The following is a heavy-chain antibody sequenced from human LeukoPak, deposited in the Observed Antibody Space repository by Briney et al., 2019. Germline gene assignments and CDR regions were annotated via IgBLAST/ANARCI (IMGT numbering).Heavy chain of an antibody. CDR1: GFTFSSYS. D-gene: IGHD6-19*01. Sequence: PGGSLRLSCAASGFTFSSYSMNWVRQAPGKGLEWVSSISSSSSYIYYADSVKGRFTISRDNAKNSLYLQMNSLRAEDTAVYYCERDRIKQWLVLDYYYYGMDVWGQGTTVTVSS. J-gene: IGHJ6*02. V-gene: IGHV3-21*01. CDR2: ISSSSSYI. CDR3: ERDRIKQWLVLDYYYYGMDV.